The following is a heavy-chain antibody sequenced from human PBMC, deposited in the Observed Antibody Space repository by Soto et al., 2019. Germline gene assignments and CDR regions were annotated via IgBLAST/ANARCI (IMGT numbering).Heavy chain of an antibody. V-gene: IGHV3-30*18. CDR1: GFTFSSYG. CDR3: AKDLLVGVRGATGFDY. Sequence: GGSLRLSCAASGFTFSSYGMHWVRQAPGKGLEWVAVMSYDGDSEYYADSVKGRFTISRDNSKNTLYLQMNSLRPEDTAVYYCAKDLLVGVRGATGFDYRAQGALVTVSS. D-gene: IGHD1-26*01. J-gene: IGHJ4*02. CDR2: MSYDGDSE.